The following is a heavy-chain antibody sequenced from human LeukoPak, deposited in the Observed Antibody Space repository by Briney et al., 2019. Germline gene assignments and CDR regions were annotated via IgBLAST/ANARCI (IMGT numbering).Heavy chain of an antibody. CDR1: GRHLSSISNY. J-gene: IGHJ4*02. V-gene: IGHV4-39*01. CDR2: IYSRGTT. Sequence: SETLSLTCTVPGRHLSSISNYWGWLRQPPGKGLEWIGSIYSRGTTYYNPSLRSRVTISIATSKNQFSLRLNSVTTSDTPVYYCPRPSVAAAPLSFSHCGEGILVTVSS. CDR3: PRPSVAAAPLSFSH. D-gene: IGHD2-2*01.